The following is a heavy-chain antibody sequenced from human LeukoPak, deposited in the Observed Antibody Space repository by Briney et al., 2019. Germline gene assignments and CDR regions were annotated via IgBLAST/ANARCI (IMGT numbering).Heavy chain of an antibody. Sequence: SQTLSLTRAISGDSVSSKSAAWNWIRQSPSRGLEWLGRTYYRSKWSSGYAESVKSRITVNPDTSKNQFSLQLRSVTPEDTAVYYCARSMVSKGYFDYWGQGTLVTVSS. V-gene: IGHV6-1*01. CDR3: ARSMVSKGYFDY. D-gene: IGHD2-8*01. J-gene: IGHJ4*02. CDR2: TYYRSKWSS. CDR1: GDSVSSKSAA.